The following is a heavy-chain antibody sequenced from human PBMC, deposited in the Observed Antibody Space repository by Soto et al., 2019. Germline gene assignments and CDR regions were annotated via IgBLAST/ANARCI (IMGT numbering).Heavy chain of an antibody. J-gene: IGHJ2*01. CDR3: GFRKQLVLDFAL. Sequence: QVQLQQWGAGLLKPSETLSLTCAVYGGSFSGYYWSWIRQPPGKGLEWIGEINHSGSTNYNPSLKRRITISVDTSKSQFSLKLSSVTAADTAVYYCGFRKQLVLDFALWGRGTLVTVSS. D-gene: IGHD6-13*01. V-gene: IGHV4-34*01. CDR2: INHSGST. CDR1: GGSFSGYY.